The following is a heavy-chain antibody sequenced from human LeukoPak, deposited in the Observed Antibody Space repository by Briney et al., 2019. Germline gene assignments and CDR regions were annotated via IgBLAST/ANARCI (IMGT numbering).Heavy chain of an antibody. V-gene: IGHV5-10-1*01. CDR1: GYSFTSYW. J-gene: IGHJ4*02. D-gene: IGHD1-1*01. CDR3: ARYTTGDFDY. Sequence: GESLKISCKGSGYSFTSYWISWVRQMPGKGLGWMGRIDPSDSYTNYSPSFQGHVTISADKSISTAYLQWSSLKASDTAMYYCARYTTGDFDYWGQGTLVTVSS. CDR2: IDPSDSYT.